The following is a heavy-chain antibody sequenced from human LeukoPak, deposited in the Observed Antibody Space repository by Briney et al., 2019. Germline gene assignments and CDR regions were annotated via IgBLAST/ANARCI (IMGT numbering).Heavy chain of an antibody. Sequence: SVKVSCKASGYIFTTYNMYWVRQAPGQGLKWMGIINPSGDTTSYAQKFQGRVTMTRDTSTSTVYMELSSLRSEDTAVYDCAREAAGTGGLDVWGKGTTVTVSS. J-gene: IGHJ6*04. CDR3: AREAAGTGGLDV. V-gene: IGHV1-46*01. CDR2: INPSGDTT. D-gene: IGHD6-13*01. CDR1: GYIFTTYN.